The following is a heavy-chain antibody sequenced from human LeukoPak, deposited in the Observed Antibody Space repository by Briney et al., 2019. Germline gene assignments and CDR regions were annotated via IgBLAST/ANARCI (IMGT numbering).Heavy chain of an antibody. CDR2: ISSNGGST. CDR1: GFTFSSYA. CDR3: ARVAVAGTWGPFDY. D-gene: IGHD6-19*01. V-gene: IGHV3-64*01. J-gene: IGHJ4*02. Sequence: GGSLRLSCAASGFTFSSYAMHWVRQAPGKGLEYVSAISSNGGSTYYANSVKGRFTISRDNSKNTLYLQMGSLRAEDMAVYYCARVAVAGTWGPFDYWGQGTLVTVSS.